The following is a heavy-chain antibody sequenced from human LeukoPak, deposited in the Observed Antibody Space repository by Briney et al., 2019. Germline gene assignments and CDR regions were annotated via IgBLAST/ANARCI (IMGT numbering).Heavy chain of an antibody. CDR2: IKSDGITT. D-gene: IGHD3-3*01. J-gene: IGHJ4*02. CDR1: GFTFTNYW. Sequence: GGSLRLPCAASGFTFTNYWIHWVRQAPGKGLMWVSRIKSDGITTNYADSVKGRFTISRDNAKNTVYLQMNSLRAEDTAVYFCARGMFHGYCTDYWGQGTWVPVSS. CDR3: ARGMFHGYCTDY. V-gene: IGHV3-74*01.